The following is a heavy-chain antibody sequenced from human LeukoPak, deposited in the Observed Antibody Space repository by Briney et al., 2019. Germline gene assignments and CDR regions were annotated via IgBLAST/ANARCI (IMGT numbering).Heavy chain of an antibody. V-gene: IGHV4-34*01. J-gene: IGHJ4*02. Sequence: SETLSLTCAVYGGSFSGYYWSWIRQPPGKGLEWIGEINHSGSTNYNPSLKSRVTISVDTSKNQFSLKLSSVTAADTAVYYCASLSIAVAGGDYWGQGTLVTVSS. CDR1: GGSFSGYY. D-gene: IGHD6-19*01. CDR2: INHSGST. CDR3: ASLSIAVAGGDY.